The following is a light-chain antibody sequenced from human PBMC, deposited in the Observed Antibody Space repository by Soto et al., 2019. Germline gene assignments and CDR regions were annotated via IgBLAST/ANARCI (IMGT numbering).Light chain of an antibody. Sequence: QSALTQPPSVSGSPGQSITISCTGTSSDVGGYKYLSWYQQYPGKAPRVMIYEVSKRPSGVSNRFSGSKSGNTASLTISGLQAEDEADYFCTSYAASGTPVFGGGTKVTVL. V-gene: IGLV2-14*01. CDR1: SSDVGGYKY. CDR3: TSYAASGTPV. CDR2: EVS. J-gene: IGLJ3*02.